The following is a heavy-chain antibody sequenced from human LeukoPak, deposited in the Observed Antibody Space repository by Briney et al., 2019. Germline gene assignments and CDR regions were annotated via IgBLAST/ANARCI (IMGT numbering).Heavy chain of an antibody. CDR2: ISGSGGST. CDR1: GFTFSSYA. CDR3: AKGDWNYAFWLCDY. V-gene: IGHV3-23*01. Sequence: PGGSLRLSCAASGFTFSSYAMSWVRQAPGKGLEWVSAISGSGGSTYYADSVKGRFTISRDNSKNTLYLQMNSLRAVDTAVYYCAKGDWNYAFWLCDYWGQGTLVTVSS. J-gene: IGHJ4*02. D-gene: IGHD1-7*01.